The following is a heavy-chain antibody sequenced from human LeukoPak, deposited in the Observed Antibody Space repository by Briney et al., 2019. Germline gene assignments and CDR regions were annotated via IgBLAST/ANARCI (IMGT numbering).Heavy chain of an antibody. CDR3: AREDAGGTYSFDY. CDR1: GFTVSSNF. J-gene: IGHJ4*02. CDR2: IYTSRIT. V-gene: IGHV3-66*01. Sequence: GGSLRLSCAVSGFTVSSNFMSWVRQAPGKGPEWVSVIYTSRITYYADSVRGRFTISRDNSKNTLYLQMDSLTAEDTAVYYCAREDAGGTYSFDYWGQGTLVTVSS. D-gene: IGHD1-26*01.